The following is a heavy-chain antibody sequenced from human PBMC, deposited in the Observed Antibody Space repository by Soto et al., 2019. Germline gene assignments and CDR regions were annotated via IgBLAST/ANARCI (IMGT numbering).Heavy chain of an antibody. J-gene: IGHJ6*02. CDR3: ARVRCAGGDSCYSKNYYFYYSMDV. CDR2: IWYDGSNK. CDR1: GFTFSSYG. Sequence: LRLSCAPSGFTFSSYGMHWVRQAPGKRLEWAAVIWYDGSNKYYADSVKGRFTISRDNSKNTLYLQMNSLRAEDTAVYYCARVRCAGGDSCYSKNYYFYYSMDVWGQGTTVTVSS. V-gene: IGHV3-33*01. D-gene: IGHD2-15*01.